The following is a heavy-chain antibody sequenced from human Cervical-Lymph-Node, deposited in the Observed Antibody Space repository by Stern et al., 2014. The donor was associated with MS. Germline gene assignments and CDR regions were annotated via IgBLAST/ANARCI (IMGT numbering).Heavy chain of an antibody. D-gene: IGHD3-9*01. J-gene: IGHJ6*02. CDR2: IIPIFGTA. CDR1: GVTFSSYA. CDR3: ARAGKLRYFDWLLPTYYYYGRDV. V-gene: IGHV1-69*01. Sequence: MQLVESGAAVKTPGSSVKVSCKASGVTFSSYAISWVRQAPGQGLEWMGGIIPIFGTANYAQKFQGRVTITADESTSTAYMEVSSLRSEDTAVYYCARAGKLRYFDWLLPTYYYYGRDVWGQGTTVTVSS.